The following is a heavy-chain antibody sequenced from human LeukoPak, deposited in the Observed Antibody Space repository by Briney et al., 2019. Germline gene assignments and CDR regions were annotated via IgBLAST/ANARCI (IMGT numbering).Heavy chain of an antibody. D-gene: IGHD3-22*01. J-gene: IGHJ4*02. Sequence: QSGGSLRLSCAASGFTFSSYAMSWVRQAPGKGLEWVSAISGSGGSTYYADSVKGRFTISRDNSKNTLYLQMNSLRAEDTAVYYCARDSSGYFPPIGDYWGQGTLVTVSS. V-gene: IGHV3-23*01. CDR1: GFTFSSYA. CDR3: ARDSSGYFPPIGDY. CDR2: ISGSGGST.